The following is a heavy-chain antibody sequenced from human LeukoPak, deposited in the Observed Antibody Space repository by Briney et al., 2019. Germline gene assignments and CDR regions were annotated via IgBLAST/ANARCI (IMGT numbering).Heavy chain of an antibody. CDR1: DGSISSGSYY. D-gene: IGHD4-17*01. J-gene: IGHJ4*02. CDR2: IYTSGST. Sequence: SQTLSLTCTVSDGSISSGSYYWSWIRQPAGKGLEWIGRIYTSGSTNYNPSLKSRVTISVDTSKNQFSLKLSSVTAADTAVYYCARDSSYGGFDYWGQGTLVTVSS. CDR3: ARDSSYGGFDY. V-gene: IGHV4-61*02.